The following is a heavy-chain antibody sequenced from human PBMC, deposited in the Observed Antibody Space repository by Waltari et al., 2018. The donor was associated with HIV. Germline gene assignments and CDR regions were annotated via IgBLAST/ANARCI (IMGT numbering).Heavy chain of an antibody. Sequence: VQLVESGGGSITTGWSLRLSCTASGFSVSNHWMDWYRQGPGKGLVWVARRNSDGSSRNDADAVKGRFVISRDNARNTVYLQLNSLRVEDTAMYFCARASHYIEFSTFDGDYYFDVWGRGTRVAVSS. J-gene: IGHJ4*02. CDR1: GFSVSNHW. CDR3: ARASHYIEFSTFDGDYYFDV. D-gene: IGHD2-15*01. CDR2: RNSDGSSR. V-gene: IGHV3-74*01.